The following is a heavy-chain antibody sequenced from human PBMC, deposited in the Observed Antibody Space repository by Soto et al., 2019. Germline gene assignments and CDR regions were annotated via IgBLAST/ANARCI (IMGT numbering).Heavy chain of an antibody. CDR1: GFTFGSYA. J-gene: IGHJ3*02. D-gene: IGHD2-2*01. CDR2: ISGSEDST. CDR3: AKDRCSSTSCRLFPTNQGTGI. V-gene: IGHV3-23*01. Sequence: GGSLRLSCAASGFTFGSYAMSWVRQAPGKGLEWVSGISGSEDSTYYADSVKGRFTISRDNAKNTLYLQMNSLRAEDTAVYSCAKDRCSSTSCRLFPTNQGTGIWGQGTMVTVSS.